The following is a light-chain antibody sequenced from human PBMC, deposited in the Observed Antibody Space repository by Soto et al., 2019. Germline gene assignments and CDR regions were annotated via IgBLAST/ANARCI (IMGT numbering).Light chain of an antibody. J-gene: IGLJ1*01. CDR2: GNS. Sequence: QSVLTQPPSASGTPGQRVTLSCSGSSSNIGFNAVNWYQQLPGTAPKLVMHGNSQRPSGVPDRFSGSKSGTSASLAISGLRTEDEAQYYCAAWDDSLSGYYVFGTGTKLTVL. V-gene: IGLV1-47*02. CDR1: SSNIGFNA. CDR3: AAWDDSLSGYYV.